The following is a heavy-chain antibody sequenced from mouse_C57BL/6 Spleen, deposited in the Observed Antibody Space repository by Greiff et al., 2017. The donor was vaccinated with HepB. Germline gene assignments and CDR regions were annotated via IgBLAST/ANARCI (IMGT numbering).Heavy chain of an antibody. V-gene: IGHV1-59*01. CDR2: IDPSDSYT. J-gene: IGHJ2*01. Sequence: QVQLQQPGAELVRPGTSVKLSCKASGYTFTSYWMHWVKQRPGQGLEWIGVIDPSDSYTNYNQKFKGKATLTVDTSSSTAYMQLSSLTSEDSAVYYCAVITTVKGYWGQGTTLTVSS. D-gene: IGHD1-1*01. CDR1: GYTFTSYW. CDR3: AVITTVKGY.